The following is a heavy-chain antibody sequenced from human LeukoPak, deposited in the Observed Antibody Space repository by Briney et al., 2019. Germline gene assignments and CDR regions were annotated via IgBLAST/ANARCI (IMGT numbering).Heavy chain of an antibody. D-gene: IGHD6-13*01. Sequence: SETLSLTCTVSGGSISSYFWSWIRQPPGKGLEWIGYIYYSGSTNYNPSLKSRVTISVDTSKNQFSLKLSSVTAADTAVYYCARDGSSWYENWFDPWGQGTLVTVSS. J-gene: IGHJ5*02. CDR3: ARDGSSWYENWFDP. CDR2: IYYSGST. V-gene: IGHV4-59*01. CDR1: GGSISSYF.